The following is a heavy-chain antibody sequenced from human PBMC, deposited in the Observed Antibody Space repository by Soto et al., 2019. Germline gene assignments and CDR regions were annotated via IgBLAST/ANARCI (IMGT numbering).Heavy chain of an antibody. Sequence: QVQLVQSGAEVKKPGASVKVSCKASGYTFTSYGISWVRQAPVQGLEWMGWTSAYDGNTNYAQKLQGRVTMTTDTSTSTAYMELRSLRSDDTAVYYCARRQWLVGGYYYGMDVWGQGTTVTVSS. CDR3: ARRQWLVGGYYYGMDV. D-gene: IGHD6-19*01. CDR2: TSAYDGNT. V-gene: IGHV1-18*01. CDR1: GYTFTSYG. J-gene: IGHJ6*02.